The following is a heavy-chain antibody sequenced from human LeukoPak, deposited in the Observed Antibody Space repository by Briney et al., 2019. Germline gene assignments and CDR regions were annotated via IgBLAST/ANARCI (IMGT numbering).Heavy chain of an antibody. CDR2: ISGSSTKT. J-gene: IGHJ4*02. D-gene: IGHD6-19*01. V-gene: IGHV3-21*06. CDR1: GFDFAGYG. Sequence: GGSLRLSCAASGFDFAGYGMSWVRQAPGKGLEWVSAISGSSTKTYYADAVKGRFTISRDNAKNLLYLQLSSLRDDDSAIYYCARASRASAWYIDEYWGQGTLVTVSS. CDR3: ARASRASAWYIDEY.